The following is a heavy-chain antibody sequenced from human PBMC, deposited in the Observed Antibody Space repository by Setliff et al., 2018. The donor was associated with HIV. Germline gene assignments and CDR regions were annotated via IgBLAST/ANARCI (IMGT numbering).Heavy chain of an antibody. CDR3: AKDRSGSYRTFDY. CDR1: GGSITTSSFY. Sequence: SETLSLTCTVSGGSITTSSFYWGWIRQPPGKGLEWIGDIYYSGTTHYNPSLKSRVTISVDTSKNRFSLKLSSVTAADTAVYYCAKDRSGSYRTFDYWGPGILVTVSS. J-gene: IGHJ4*02. V-gene: IGHV4-39*02. D-gene: IGHD1-26*01. CDR2: IYYSGTT.